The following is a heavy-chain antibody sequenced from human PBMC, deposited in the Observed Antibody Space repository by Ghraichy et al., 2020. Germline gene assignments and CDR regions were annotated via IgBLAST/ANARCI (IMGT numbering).Heavy chain of an antibody. CDR3: ARIGPSYYDSSGYYYLDS. D-gene: IGHD3-22*01. CDR1: GTSISSHY. CDR2: FYYTGST. Sequence: SQTLSLTRAVSGTSISSHYWSWIRQPPGKGLEWIGYFYYTGSTNYNPSLRSRVTISEDTAKNQFSLELSSVTAADTAVYYCARIGPSYYDSSGYYYLDSWGQGTLVAVSS. V-gene: IGHV4-59*11. J-gene: IGHJ4*02.